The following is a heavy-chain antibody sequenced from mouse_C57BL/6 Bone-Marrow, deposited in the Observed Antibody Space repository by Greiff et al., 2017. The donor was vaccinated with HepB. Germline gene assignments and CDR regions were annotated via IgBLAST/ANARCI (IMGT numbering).Heavy chain of an antibody. Sequence: VKLKESGPGLVAPSQSLSITCTVSGFSLTSYAISWVRQPPGKGLEWLGVIWTGGGTNYNSALKSRLSISKDNSKSQVFLKMNSLQTDDTARYYCARDYTTVVEGYWYFDVWGTGTTVTVSS. J-gene: IGHJ1*03. CDR2: IWTGGGT. D-gene: IGHD1-1*01. CDR3: ARDYTTVVEGYWYFDV. V-gene: IGHV2-9-1*01. CDR1: GFSLTSYA.